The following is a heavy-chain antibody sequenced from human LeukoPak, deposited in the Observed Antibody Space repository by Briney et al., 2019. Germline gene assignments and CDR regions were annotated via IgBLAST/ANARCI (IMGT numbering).Heavy chain of an antibody. CDR3: TRDLVGATSDF. D-gene: IGHD1-26*01. V-gene: IGHV3-74*01. Sequence: GGSLRLSCSASGFIFTTYWMHRVREAPGKGLVWVARINSDGSDTYYADSVKGRFTISRDNSKNTVYLQMNSLRAEDTAVYYCTRDLVGATSDFWGQGTLVTVSS. CDR2: INSDGSDT. CDR1: GFIFTTYW. J-gene: IGHJ4*02.